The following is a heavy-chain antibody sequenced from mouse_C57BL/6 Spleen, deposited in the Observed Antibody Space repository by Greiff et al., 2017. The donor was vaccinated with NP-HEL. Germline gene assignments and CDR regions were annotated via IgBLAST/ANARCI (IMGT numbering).Heavy chain of an antibody. CDR3: ARIDYSRAMDD. J-gene: IGHJ4*01. D-gene: IGHD2-5*01. V-gene: IGHV1-64*01. Sequence: LQQPGAELVKPGASVKLSCKASGYTFTSYWMHWVKQRPGQGLEWIGMIHPNSCSTNYNEKFKSKATLTVDKSSSTAYMQLSSLTSEDSAVYYCARIDYSRAMDDWGQGTSVTVSS. CDR1: GYTFTSYW. CDR2: IHPNSCST.